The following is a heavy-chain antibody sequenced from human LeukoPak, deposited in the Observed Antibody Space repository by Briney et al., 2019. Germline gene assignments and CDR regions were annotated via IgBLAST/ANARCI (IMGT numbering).Heavy chain of an antibody. CDR1: GFTFSSYG. D-gene: IGHD2-2*01. CDR2: ISYDGSNK. Sequence: GGSLRLSCAASGFTFSSYGMHWVRQAPGKGLEWVAVISYDGSNKYYADSVKGRFTISRDNSKNTLYLQMNSLRAEDTAVYCCAKDVGYCSSTSCHYFDYWGQGTLVTVSS. V-gene: IGHV3-30*18. J-gene: IGHJ4*02. CDR3: AKDVGYCSSTSCHYFDY.